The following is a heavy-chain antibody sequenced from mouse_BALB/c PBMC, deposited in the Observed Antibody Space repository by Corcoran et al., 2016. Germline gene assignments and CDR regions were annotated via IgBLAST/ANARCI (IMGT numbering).Heavy chain of an antibody. V-gene: IGHV9-1*02. Sequence: QIQLVQSGPELKKPGETVKISCKASGYTFTNYGMNWVKQAPGKGLKWMGWINTYTGEPTYADDFKGRFAFSLETSASTAYLQINNLKNEDMATYFCARSGNWDWYFDVWGAGTTVTVSS. CDR1: GYTFTNYG. D-gene: IGHD4-1*01. CDR2: INTYTGEP. CDR3: ARSGNWDWYFDV. J-gene: IGHJ1*01.